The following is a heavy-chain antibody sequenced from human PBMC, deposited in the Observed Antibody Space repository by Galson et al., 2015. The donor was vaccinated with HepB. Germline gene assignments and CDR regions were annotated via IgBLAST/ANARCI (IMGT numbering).Heavy chain of an antibody. CDR2: VNAGGGST. V-gene: IGHV3-23*01. J-gene: IGHJ4*02. Sequence: SLRLSCAASGFTFSSDAMSWVRQAPGKGLEWVSTVNAGGGSTDYADSVKGRFTISRDNSKNTLYLQMNSLRAEDTAVYYCAKSTTFGVVITRHPNRAFDYWGQGTLVTVSS. CDR3: AKSTTFGVVITRHPNRAFDY. CDR1: GFTFSSDA. D-gene: IGHD3-3*01.